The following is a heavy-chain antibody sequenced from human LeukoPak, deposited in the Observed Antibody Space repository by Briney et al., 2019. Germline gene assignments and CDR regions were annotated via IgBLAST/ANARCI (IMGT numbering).Heavy chain of an antibody. CDR3: ARDGSGLGKYYYDSSGYYPVYYFDY. D-gene: IGHD3-22*01. J-gene: IGHJ4*02. Sequence: ASVKVSCKASGYTFTGHYMHWVRQAPGQGLEWMGWISAYNGNTNYAQKLQGRVTMTTDTSTSTAYMELRSLRSDDTAVYYCARDGSGLGKYYYDSSGYYPVYYFDYWGQGTLVTVSS. CDR1: GYTFTGHY. V-gene: IGHV1-18*04. CDR2: ISAYNGNT.